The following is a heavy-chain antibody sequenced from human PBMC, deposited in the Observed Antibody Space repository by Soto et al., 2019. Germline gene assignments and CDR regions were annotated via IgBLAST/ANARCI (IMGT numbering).Heavy chain of an antibody. D-gene: IGHD1-20*01. J-gene: IGHJ3*02. V-gene: IGHV3-73*02. CDR1: GFTFSGSA. Sequence: EVQLVESGGGLVQPGGSLKPSCAASGFTFSGSAMHWVRQASGKGLEWVGRIRSKANSYATAYAASVKGRFTISRDDSKNTVYLQMNSLKTEDTAVYYCTRHNSRSTSYWPGRSNGAFDIWGQGTMVTVSS. CDR2: IRSKANSYAT. CDR3: TRHNSRSTSYWPGRSNGAFDI.